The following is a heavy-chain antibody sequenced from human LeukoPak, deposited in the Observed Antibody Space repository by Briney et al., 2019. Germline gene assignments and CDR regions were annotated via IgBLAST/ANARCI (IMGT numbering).Heavy chain of an antibody. D-gene: IGHD1-14*01. CDR3: AREGVRAFRTFDI. V-gene: IGHV4-59*01. J-gene: IGHJ3*02. CDR2: MYYSGSA. CDR1: GASISTYY. Sequence: SETLSLTCTVSGASISTYYWSWIRQPPGKGLEWIGYMYYSGSANYSPSLKSRVTISLDTSKNQFSLKLSSVTAADTAVYYCAREGVRAFRTFDIWGQGTMVTVSS.